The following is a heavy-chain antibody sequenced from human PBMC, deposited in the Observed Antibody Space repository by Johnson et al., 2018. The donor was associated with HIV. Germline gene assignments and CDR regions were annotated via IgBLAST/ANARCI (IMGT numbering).Heavy chain of an antibody. Sequence: QMQLVESGGGLVKPGGSLRLSCAASGFTFSDYYMSWIRQAPGKGLEWVSYISMSGRTIYYADSVKGRFTISRDNSENTLYLQMNSLRVDDTAVYYCARGPLLWRAFDIWGQGTMVSVSS. CDR3: ARGPLLWRAFDI. D-gene: IGHD3-10*01. V-gene: IGHV3-11*01. CDR1: GFTFSDYY. CDR2: ISMSGRTI. J-gene: IGHJ3*02.